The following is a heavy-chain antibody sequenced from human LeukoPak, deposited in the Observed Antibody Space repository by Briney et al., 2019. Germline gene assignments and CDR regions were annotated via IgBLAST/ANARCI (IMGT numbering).Heavy chain of an antibody. CDR3: ARDSGSYSDAFDI. V-gene: IGHV3-21*01. Sequence: GGSLRLSCAASGFTFSSYAMSWVRQAPGKGLEWVSSISSSSSYIYYADSVKGRFTISRDNAKNSLYLQLNSLRAEDTAVYYCARDSGSYSDAFDIWGQGTMVTVSS. D-gene: IGHD3-10*01. J-gene: IGHJ3*02. CDR1: GFTFSSYA. CDR2: ISSSSSYI.